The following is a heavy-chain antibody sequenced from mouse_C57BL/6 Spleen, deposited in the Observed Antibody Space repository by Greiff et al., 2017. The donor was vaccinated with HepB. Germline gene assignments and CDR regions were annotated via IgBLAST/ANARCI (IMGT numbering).Heavy chain of an antibody. J-gene: IGHJ4*01. CDR2: IWGGGST. CDR3: GRIYNDYDYDIDY. V-gene: IGHV2-2*01. Sequence: VQLQQSGPGLVQPSQSLSITCTVSGFSLTSYGVHWVRQSPGKGLEWLGVIWGGGSTDYNAAFISRLSISKDNSTSQVYLKMNSLQADDTAIYYSGRIYNDYDYDIDYWGQGTSVTVSS. D-gene: IGHD2-4*01. CDR1: GFSLTSYG.